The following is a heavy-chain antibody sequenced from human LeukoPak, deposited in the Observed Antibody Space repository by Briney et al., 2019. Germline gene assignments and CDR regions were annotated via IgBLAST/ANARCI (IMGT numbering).Heavy chain of an antibody. Sequence: ASVKFSCKASGYTFTSYGISWVRQAPGKGLEWMGGFDPEDGETIYAQKFQGRVTMTEDTSTDTAYMELSSLRSEDTAVYYCATSLRGYCSSTSCYFDSNSVSYYYGMDVWGQGTTVTVSS. V-gene: IGHV1-24*01. CDR3: ATSLRGYCSSTSCYFDSNSVSYYYGMDV. CDR1: GYTFTSYG. D-gene: IGHD2-2*01. CDR2: FDPEDGET. J-gene: IGHJ6*02.